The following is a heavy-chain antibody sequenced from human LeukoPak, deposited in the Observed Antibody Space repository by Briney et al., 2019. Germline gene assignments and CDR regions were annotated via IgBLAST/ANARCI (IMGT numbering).Heavy chain of an antibody. CDR2: IIPIFGTA. D-gene: IGHD1-26*01. J-gene: IGHJ4*02. Sequence: ASVKVSCKASGGTFSSYAISWVRQAPGQGLEWMGGIIPIFGTANYAQKFQGRVTITADESTSTAYMELSSLRSEDTAVYYCAASGSYASFDYWGQGTLVTVSS. CDR3: AASGSYASFDY. V-gene: IGHV1-69*13. CDR1: GGTFSSYA.